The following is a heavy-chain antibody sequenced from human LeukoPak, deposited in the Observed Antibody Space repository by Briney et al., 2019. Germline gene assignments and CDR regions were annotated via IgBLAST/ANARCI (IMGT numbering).Heavy chain of an antibody. CDR3: ASRQRYSSGWYFDC. Sequence: PSETLSLTCTVSGSSISSSNYYWGWIRQPPEKGLEWIGTINYSGSTYYNPSLKSRVTMSVDTSKNQFSLELSSVTAADTAAYYCASRQRYSSGWYFDCWGQGALVTVSS. J-gene: IGHJ4*02. V-gene: IGHV4-39*01. CDR1: GSSISSSNYY. CDR2: INYSGST. D-gene: IGHD6-19*01.